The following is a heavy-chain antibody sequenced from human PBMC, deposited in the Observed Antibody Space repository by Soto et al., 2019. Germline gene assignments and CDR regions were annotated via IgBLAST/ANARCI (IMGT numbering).Heavy chain of an antibody. CDR1: GYTITSNA. J-gene: IGHJ4*02. D-gene: IGHD2-15*01. Sequence: SVKVSCKTSGYTITSNAVSWVRQAPGQGLEWMGRIIPIHGIANYAQKFQGRVTITADKSTSTAYMELSSLRSEDTAVYYCARNGYCSGGSCYSGAALDYWGQGTLVTVSS. CDR3: ARNGYCSGGSCYSGAALDY. CDR2: IIPIHGIA. V-gene: IGHV1-69*04.